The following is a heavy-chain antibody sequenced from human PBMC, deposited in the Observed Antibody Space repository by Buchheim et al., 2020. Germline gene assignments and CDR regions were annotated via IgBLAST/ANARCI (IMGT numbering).Heavy chain of an antibody. J-gene: IGHJ4*02. CDR1: GFTFSSYA. CDR3: ASDTSSWSLDY. Sequence: QVHLVESGGGVVQPGRSLRLSCAASGFTFSSYAMYWVRQAPGKGLGGVAVISFDGINKKYADSVKGRFTISRDNSKNTLYLQMNSLRAEDTAVYYCASDTSSWSLDYWGQGTL. V-gene: IGHV3-30*04. D-gene: IGHD6-13*01. CDR2: ISFDGINK.